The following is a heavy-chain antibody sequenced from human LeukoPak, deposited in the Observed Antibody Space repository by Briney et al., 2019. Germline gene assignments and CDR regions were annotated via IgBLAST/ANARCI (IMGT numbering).Heavy chain of an antibody. CDR3: VRVAYSSSYYFDS. J-gene: IGHJ4*02. CDR1: GDSVSSNSVA. D-gene: IGHD6-6*01. V-gene: IGHV6-1*01. CDR2: TYYRSKWYN. Sequence: SQTLSLTCVISGDSVSSNSVAWHWIRRSPSRGLEWLGRTYYRSKWYNHYAPSVESRITINPDTSKNQLSLQLNSVTPEDTAVYYCVRVAYSSSYYFDSWGQGNLVTVSS.